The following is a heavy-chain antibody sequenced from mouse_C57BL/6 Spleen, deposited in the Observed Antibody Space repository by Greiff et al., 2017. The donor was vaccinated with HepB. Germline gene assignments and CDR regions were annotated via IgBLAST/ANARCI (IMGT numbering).Heavy chain of an antibody. CDR1: GYSITSGYY. CDR3: ARDYYGSSYWFAY. Sequence: EVQLQESGPGLVKPSQSLSLTCSVTGYSITSGYYWNWIRQFPGNKLEWMGYISYDGSNNYNPSLKNRISITRDTSKNQFFLKLNSVTTEDTATYYCARDYYGSSYWFAYWGQGTLVTVSA. CDR2: ISYDGSN. J-gene: IGHJ3*01. V-gene: IGHV3-6*01. D-gene: IGHD1-1*01.